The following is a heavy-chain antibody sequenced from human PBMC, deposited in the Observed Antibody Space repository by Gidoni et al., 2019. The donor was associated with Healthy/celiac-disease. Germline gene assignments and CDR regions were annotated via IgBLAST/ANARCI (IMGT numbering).Heavy chain of an antibody. V-gene: IGHV3-9*01. D-gene: IGHD3-10*01. J-gene: IGHJ4*02. Sequence: EVQLVESGGGLVQPGRSLRLSCAASGFTLDDYAMHWVRQAPGKGLEWVSGISWNSGSIGYADSVKGRFTISRDNAKNSLYLQMNSLRAEDTALYYCAKDGYYGSGSEFDYWGQGTLVTVSS. CDR1: GFTLDDYA. CDR2: ISWNSGSI. CDR3: AKDGYYGSGSEFDY.